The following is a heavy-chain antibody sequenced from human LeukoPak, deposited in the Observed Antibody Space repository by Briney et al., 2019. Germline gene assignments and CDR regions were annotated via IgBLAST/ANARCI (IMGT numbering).Heavy chain of an antibody. J-gene: IGHJ4*02. CDR2: VNHSGYT. CDR1: GTSFSSDY. D-gene: IGHD4-17*01. Sequence: PSETLSLTCGVSGTSFSSDYWSWIRQTPGKGLEWIGEVNHSGYTNMNPSLKSRVTISVDTSKNQFSLRMSTVTAADTAVYFCARMTTGHDYWGQGTLVTVSS. CDR3: ARMTTGHDY. V-gene: IGHV4-34*01.